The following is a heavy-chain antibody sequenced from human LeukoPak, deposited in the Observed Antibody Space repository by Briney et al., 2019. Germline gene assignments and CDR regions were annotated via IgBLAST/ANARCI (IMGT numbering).Heavy chain of an antibody. CDR1: GFTFSSYW. CDR3: ARVSPNTVTTLQY. J-gene: IGHJ4*02. D-gene: IGHD4-17*01. Sequence: PGGSLRLSCAASGFTFSSYWMSWVRQAPGKGLEWVANIKQDGSEKYYVDSVKGRSTISRDNAKNSLYLQMNSLRAEDTAVYYCARVSPNTVTTLQYLGQGTLVTVSS. V-gene: IGHV3-7*01. CDR2: IKQDGSEK.